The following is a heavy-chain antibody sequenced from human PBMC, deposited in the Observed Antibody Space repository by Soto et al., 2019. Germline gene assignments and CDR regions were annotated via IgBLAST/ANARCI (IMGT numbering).Heavy chain of an antibody. J-gene: IGHJ4*02. D-gene: IGHD3-22*01. CDR2: IHHSGGP. Sequence: SGTLSLTCAVYGGSFSAYYWTWIRQSPGKGLEWIGEIHHSGGPKYNPSLKSRVTISADTSKNQFSLALSSMTAADTAVYYCAPRSMAVVPEYWGQGTLVTVSS. V-gene: IGHV4-34*01. CDR3: APRSMAVVPEY. CDR1: GGSFSAYY.